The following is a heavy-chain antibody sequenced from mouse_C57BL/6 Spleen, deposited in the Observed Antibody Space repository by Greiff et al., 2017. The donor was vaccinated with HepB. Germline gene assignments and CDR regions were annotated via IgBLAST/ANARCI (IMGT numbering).Heavy chain of an antibody. CDR2: INPNNGGT. CDR3: ARSDGSSYWYFDV. CDR1: GYTFTDYY. J-gene: IGHJ1*03. V-gene: IGHV1-18*01. Sequence: EVQLQQSGPELVKPGASVKIPCKASGYTFTDYYMDWVKQSHGKSLEWIGDINPNNGGTIYNQKFKGKATLTVDKSSSTAYMELRSLTSEDTAVYYCARSDGSSYWYFDVWGTGTTVTVSS. D-gene: IGHD1-1*01.